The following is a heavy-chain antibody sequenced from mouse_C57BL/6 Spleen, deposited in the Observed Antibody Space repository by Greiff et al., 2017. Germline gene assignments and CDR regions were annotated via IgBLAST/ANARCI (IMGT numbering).Heavy chain of an antibody. CDR1: GYTFTSYW. D-gene: IGHD4-1*01. V-gene: IGHV1-52*01. Sequence: VQLQQPGAELVRPGSSVKLSCKASGYTFTSYWMHWVKQRPIQGLEWIGNIDPSDSETHYNQKFKDKATLTVDKSSSTAYMQLSSLTSEDSAVYYCARTPNWDDYFDYWGQGTTLTVSS. CDR2: IDPSDSET. J-gene: IGHJ2*01. CDR3: ARTPNWDDYFDY.